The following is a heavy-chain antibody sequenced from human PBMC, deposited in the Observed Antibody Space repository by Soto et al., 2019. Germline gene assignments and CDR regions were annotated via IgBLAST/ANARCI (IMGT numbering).Heavy chain of an antibody. D-gene: IGHD1-26*01. CDR2: ISGSGGRT. J-gene: IGHJ4*02. CDR3: AFPRGGAFSLPFDY. Sequence: QPGGSLRLSCAASGFTFSSYAMSWVRQAPGKGLEWVSTISGSGGRTYYADSVKGRFTFSRDNSKNTLYLQMNSLRAEDTAVYYCAFPRGGAFSLPFDYWGQGTLVTVSS. V-gene: IGHV3-23*01. CDR1: GFTFSSYA.